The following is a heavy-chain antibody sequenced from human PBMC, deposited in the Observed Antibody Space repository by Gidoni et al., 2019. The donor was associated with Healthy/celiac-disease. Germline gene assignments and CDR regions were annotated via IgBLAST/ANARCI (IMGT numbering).Heavy chain of an antibody. Sequence: QVQLQESGPGLVKPSQTLSITCTVSGCSISSGGYHWSWIRQHPGKGLEWIGYIYYSGSTYYNPSLKSRVTISVDTSKNQFSLKLSSVTAADTGVYYCARDGPYDSSGYYYYGMDVWGQGTTVTVSS. CDR2: IYYSGST. V-gene: IGHV4-31*03. CDR3: ARDGPYDSSGYYYYGMDV. CDR1: GCSISSGGYH. J-gene: IGHJ6*02. D-gene: IGHD3-22*01.